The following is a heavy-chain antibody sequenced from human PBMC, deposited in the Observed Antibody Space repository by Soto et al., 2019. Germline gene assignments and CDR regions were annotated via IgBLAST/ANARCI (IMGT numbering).Heavy chain of an antibody. CDR3: ASDRSSGFDP. CDR1: GFPFGNSW. J-gene: IGHJ5*02. D-gene: IGHD3-22*01. CDR2: INQDGSEK. V-gene: IGHV3-7*01. Sequence: EVQLVESGGDLVQSGGSLRLSCAASGFPFGNSWMTWVRQAPGKGLEWVANINQDGSEKYYVDSVKGRFTISRDNAKNSLYLQMNTLRAVDTAGYYCASDRSSGFDPWGQGTLVTVSS.